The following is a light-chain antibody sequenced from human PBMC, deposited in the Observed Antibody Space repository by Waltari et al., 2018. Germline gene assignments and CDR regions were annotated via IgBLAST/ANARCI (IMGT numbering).Light chain of an antibody. Sequence: ETVLTQSPATVSLSPGERVTLSCRASQSVNTYLAWYQQQPGQAPRLLIADASNRATGIPGRFSGSGSGTDFTLTISSLEPEDFAVYFCQQRSRWPPTFGQGTRLEIK. CDR3: QQRSRWPPT. CDR1: QSVNTY. J-gene: IGKJ5*01. CDR2: DAS. V-gene: IGKV3-11*01.